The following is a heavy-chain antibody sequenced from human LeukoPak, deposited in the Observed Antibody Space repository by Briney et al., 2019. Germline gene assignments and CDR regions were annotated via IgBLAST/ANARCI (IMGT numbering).Heavy chain of an antibody. CDR1: GFTFSSYW. J-gene: IGHJ4*02. V-gene: IGHV3-23*01. CDR2: ISGSGGST. Sequence: PGGSLRLSCAASGFTFSSYWMTWVRQAPGKGLEWVSAISGSGGSTYYADSVKGRFTISRDNSKNTLYLQMNSLRAEDTAVYYCAKPYYDFWSGWDWGQGTLVTVSS. D-gene: IGHD3-3*01. CDR3: AKPYYDFWSGWD.